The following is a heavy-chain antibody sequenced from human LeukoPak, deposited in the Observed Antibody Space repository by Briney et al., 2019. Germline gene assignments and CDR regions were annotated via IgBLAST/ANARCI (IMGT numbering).Heavy chain of an antibody. D-gene: IGHD3-16*01. CDR1: GGSFSGYY. V-gene: IGHV4-34*01. J-gene: IGHJ4*02. Sequence: SETLSLTCAVYGGSFSGYYWSWIRQPPGKGLEWIGEINHSGSTNYNPSLKSRVTISVDTSKDQFSLRLSSVTAADTAVYYCARWGGSVLWSFDFWGQGTLVTVSS. CDR3: ARWGGSVLWSFDF. CDR2: INHSGST.